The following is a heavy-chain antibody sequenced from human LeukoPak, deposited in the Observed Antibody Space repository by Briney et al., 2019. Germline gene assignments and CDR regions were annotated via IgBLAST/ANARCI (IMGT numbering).Heavy chain of an antibody. CDR2: IYYSGST. CDR3: AAGAYDFWSGYYLKTIDY. CDR1: GGSISSYY. V-gene: IGHV4-59*01. Sequence: PSETLSLTCTVSGGSISSYYWSWIRQPPGKGLEWIGYIYYSGSTNYNPSLKSRVTISVDTSKNQFSLKLSSVTAADTAVYYCAAGAYDFWSGYYLKTIDYWGQGTRVTVPS. J-gene: IGHJ4*02. D-gene: IGHD3-3*01.